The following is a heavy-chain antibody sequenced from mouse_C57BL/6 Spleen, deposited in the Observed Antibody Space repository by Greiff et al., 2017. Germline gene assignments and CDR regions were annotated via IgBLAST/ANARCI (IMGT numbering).Heavy chain of an antibody. Sequence: VQLQQPGAELVKPGASVKMSCKASGYTFTSYWMHWVKQRPGQGLEWIGRIHPSDSDTNYNQKFKGKATLTVDKSSSTAYRPLSSLTSEDSAVYYCAIFGGPSRPRWLLPYWGQGTTLTVSS. CDR2: IHPSDSDT. D-gene: IGHD2-3*01. V-gene: IGHV1-74*01. CDR1: GYTFTSYW. J-gene: IGHJ2*01. CDR3: AIFGGPSRPRWLLPY.